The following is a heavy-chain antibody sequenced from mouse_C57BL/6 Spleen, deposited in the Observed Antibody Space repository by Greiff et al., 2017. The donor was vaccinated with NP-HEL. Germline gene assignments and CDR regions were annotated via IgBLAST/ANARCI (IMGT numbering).Heavy chain of an antibody. V-gene: IGHV3-6*01. J-gene: IGHJ1*03. D-gene: IGHD2-3*01. Sequence: EVQVVESGPGLVKPSQSLSLTCSVTGYSITSGYYWNWIRQFPGNKLEWMGYISYDGSNNYNPSLKNRISITRDTSKNQFFLKLNSVTTEDTATYYCARGDGYSRYWYFDVWGTGTTVTVSS. CDR3: ARGDGYSRYWYFDV. CDR1: GYSITSGYY. CDR2: ISYDGSN.